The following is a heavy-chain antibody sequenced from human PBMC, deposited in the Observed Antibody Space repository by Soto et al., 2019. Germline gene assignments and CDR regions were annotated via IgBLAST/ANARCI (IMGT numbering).Heavy chain of an antibody. J-gene: IGHJ4*02. CDR1: GYSFTSYG. CDR2: VSTYNDNT. Sequence: GASVKVSCKASGYSFTSYGINWVRQAPGQGLEWMGWVSTYNDNTNYAQKLQGRVTMTTDTSTTTAYMELRSLRSDDTAVYYCARTYSSGWYALDYWGQGTLVTVSS. CDR3: ARTYSSGWYALDY. D-gene: IGHD6-19*01. V-gene: IGHV1-18*01.